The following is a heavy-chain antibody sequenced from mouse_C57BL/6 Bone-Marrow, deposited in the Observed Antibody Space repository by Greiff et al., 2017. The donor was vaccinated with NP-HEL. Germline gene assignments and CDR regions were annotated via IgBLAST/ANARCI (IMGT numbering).Heavy chain of an antibody. CDR3: ASGFYYGSSYVPYYAMDY. D-gene: IGHD1-1*01. Sequence: VQLKESGPELVKPGASVKISCKASGYSFTDYNMNWVKQSNGKSLEWIGVINPNYGTTSYNQKFKGKATLTVDQSSSTAYMQLNSLTSEDSAVYYCASGFYYGSSYVPYYAMDYWGQGTSVTVSS. CDR2: INPNYGTT. V-gene: IGHV1-39*01. J-gene: IGHJ4*01. CDR1: GYSFTDYN.